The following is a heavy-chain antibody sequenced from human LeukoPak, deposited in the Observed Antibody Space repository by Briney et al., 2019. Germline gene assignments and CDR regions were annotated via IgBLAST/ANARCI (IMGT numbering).Heavy chain of an antibody. CDR3: ARGVVVPAARYYFDY. J-gene: IGHJ4*02. V-gene: IGHV3-74*01. Sequence: GGSLRLSCAASGFIFSSYWMHWVRQAPGKGLVWVSRINSDGSSTSYADSVKGRFTISRDNAKNTLYLQMNSLRAEDTAVYYCARGVVVPAARYYFDYGGQETLVPVS. CDR1: GFIFSSYW. CDR2: INSDGSST. D-gene: IGHD2-2*01.